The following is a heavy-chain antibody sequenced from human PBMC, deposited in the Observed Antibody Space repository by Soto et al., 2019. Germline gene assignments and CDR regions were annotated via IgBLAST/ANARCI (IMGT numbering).Heavy chain of an antibody. V-gene: IGHV3-73*02. Sequence: EVQLVESGGGLVQIGGSLKLSCATSGLNFSGSAMHWARQASGKGLEWVGRIRSRPHNYATTYAASVEGRFTISRDDSKNTVYLQMNGLKPEDTAVSYCTTERDYWGRGTLVTVSS. CDR3: TTERDY. J-gene: IGHJ4*02. CDR2: IRSRPHNYAT. CDR1: GLNFSGSA.